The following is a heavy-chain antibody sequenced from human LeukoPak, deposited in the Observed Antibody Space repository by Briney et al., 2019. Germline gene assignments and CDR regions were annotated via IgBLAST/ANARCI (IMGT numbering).Heavy chain of an antibody. CDR2: ISSSSTYI. D-gene: IGHD3-22*01. Sequence: PGGSLRLSCAASGFTVSSNYMNWVRQAPGKGLEWVSGISSSSTYIYYADSVKGRFTISRDNAKNSLYLQMNSLRAEDTAVYYCAREDVPGFYDSSGYFSWGQGTLVTVSS. J-gene: IGHJ4*02. CDR1: GFTVSSNY. V-gene: IGHV3-21*01. CDR3: AREDVPGFYDSSGYFS.